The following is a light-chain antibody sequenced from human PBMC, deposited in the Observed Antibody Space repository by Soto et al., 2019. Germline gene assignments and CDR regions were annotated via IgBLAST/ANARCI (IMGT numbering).Light chain of an antibody. CDR1: QTLVDRDGNTF. CDR2: KFS. J-gene: IGKJ1*01. V-gene: IGKV2-30*01. Sequence: DVVTTQFPLSLPVTLGQPASISCRSSQTLVDRDGNTFLNWYHQRPGQSPRRLIYKFSYRDSGGLDRFAGGGTCTYGTLNIIRLEAEVVGVYYCLQGMHCPWAFGQGT. CDR3: LQGMHCPWA.